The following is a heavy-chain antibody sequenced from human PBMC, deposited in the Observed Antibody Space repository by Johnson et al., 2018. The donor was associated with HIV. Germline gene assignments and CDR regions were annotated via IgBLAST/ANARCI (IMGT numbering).Heavy chain of an antibody. V-gene: IGHV3-25*05. D-gene: IGHD4-11*01. CDR2: VNPNGGNT. CDR1: QFTFSRYY. J-gene: IGHJ3*01. CDR3: ARDLGLPENAFDL. Sequence: VQLVESGGGLAKPAWSPRLSCAASQFTFSRYYMNSVRQAPGNGLELVGQVNPNGGNTYLIDSGKDRFTISRDNSKNTLYLQMNSLRGGDTAVYYCARDLGLPENAFDLWGRGTMVTVS.